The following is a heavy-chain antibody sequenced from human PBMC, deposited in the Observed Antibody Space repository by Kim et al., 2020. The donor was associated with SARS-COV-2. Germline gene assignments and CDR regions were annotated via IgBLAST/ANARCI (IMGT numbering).Heavy chain of an antibody. D-gene: IGHD6-13*01. CDR2: IFPISGTA. J-gene: IGHJ4*02. V-gene: IGHV1-69*13. Sequence: SVKVSCKASGGTFSSYAISWVRQAPGQGLEWMGGIFPISGTANYAQKFQGRVTITADESTSTAYMELSSLRSEDTAVYYCARDLGVHIAAAGYDFDYWGQGTLVAFSS. CDR3: ARDLGVHIAAAGYDFDY. CDR1: GGTFSSYA.